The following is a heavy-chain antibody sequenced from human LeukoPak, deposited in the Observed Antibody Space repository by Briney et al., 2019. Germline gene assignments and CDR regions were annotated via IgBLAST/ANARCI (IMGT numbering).Heavy chain of an antibody. D-gene: IGHD3-10*01. Sequence: PSETLSLTCAVYGGSFSGYYWSWIRQPPGKGLEWIGEINHSGSTNYNPSLKSRVTISVDTSKNQFSLKLSSVTAADTAVYYCARARDYGSGSYYIERFWYFDLWGRGTLVTVSS. J-gene: IGHJ2*01. CDR1: GGSFSGYY. CDR3: ARARDYGSGSYYIERFWYFDL. V-gene: IGHV4-34*01. CDR2: INHSGST.